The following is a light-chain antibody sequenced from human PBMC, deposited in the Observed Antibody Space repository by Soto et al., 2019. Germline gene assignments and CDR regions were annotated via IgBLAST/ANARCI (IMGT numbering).Light chain of an antibody. J-gene: IGKJ4*01. CDR2: DAS. CDR3: QKYNSAPLT. Sequence: GDRVTITCRASQSISGWLAWYQQKPGKAPKLLIYDASSLESGVPSRFSGSGSGTEFTLTISSLQPEDVAAYYCQKYNSAPLTFGGGTKVDIK. CDR1: QSISGW. V-gene: IGKV1-5*01.